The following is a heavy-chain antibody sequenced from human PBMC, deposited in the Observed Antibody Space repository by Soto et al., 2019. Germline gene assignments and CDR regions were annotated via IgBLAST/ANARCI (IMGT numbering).Heavy chain of an antibody. CDR3: AREGGSYRPEYFQH. CDR2: ISSIGSYI. Sequence: GGSLRLSCAASGFTFSSYSMDWVRQAPGKGLEWVSSISSIGSYIYYADSVKGRFTISRDNAKNSLYLQMHSLRAEDTAVYYCAREGGSYRPEYFQHWGQGTLVTVSS. V-gene: IGHV3-21*01. D-gene: IGHD1-26*01. CDR1: GFTFSSYS. J-gene: IGHJ1*01.